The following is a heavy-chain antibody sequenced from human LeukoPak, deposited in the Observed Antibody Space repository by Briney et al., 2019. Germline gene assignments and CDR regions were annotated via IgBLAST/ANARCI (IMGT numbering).Heavy chain of an antibody. Sequence: SLSLSSAASGFTLSRYAMSSVGRAPGQRLGWVSAISGRVGSTYYADSVKGRFTISRDNSKNTLYLQMNSLRAEDTAVYYCAKDEYYYDSSGYYAYFDYWGQGTLVTVSS. CDR2: ISGRVGST. V-gene: IGHV3-23*01. CDR1: GFTLSRYA. J-gene: IGHJ4*02. D-gene: IGHD3-22*01. CDR3: AKDEYYYDSSGYYAYFDY.